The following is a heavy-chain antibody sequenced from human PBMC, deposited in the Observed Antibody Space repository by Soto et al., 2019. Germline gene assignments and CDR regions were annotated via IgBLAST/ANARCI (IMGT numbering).Heavy chain of an antibody. Sequence: VQLVQSGAEVKKPGASVKVSCKASGYTFSRSGISWVRQAPGQGLEWMGWISTYNGDTNYVQKVQGRVTMTTAPPXXTAFMTLMSLRSADTAVYYCARSGSVPYYYSGLDVWGQGPTVTVSS. CDR2: ISTYNGDT. V-gene: IGHV1-18*01. J-gene: IGHJ6*02. CDR3: ARSGSVPYYYSGLDV. CDR1: GYTFSRSG. D-gene: IGHD1-26*01.